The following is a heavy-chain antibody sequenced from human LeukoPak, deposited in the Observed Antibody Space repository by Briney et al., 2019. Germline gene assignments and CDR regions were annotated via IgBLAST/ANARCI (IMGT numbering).Heavy chain of an antibody. V-gene: IGHV3-21*01. Sequence: PGGSLRLSCAASGFTFSSYSMNWVRQAPGKGLEWVSSMSIISGLTYYADSVKGRFTMTRDNAKNSLYLQMNSLRVEDTAIYYCAREFEYSTSGAGYWGQGTLVTVSS. D-gene: IGHD2/OR15-2a*01. J-gene: IGHJ4*02. CDR3: AREFEYSTSGAGY. CDR2: MSIISGLT. CDR1: GFTFSSYS.